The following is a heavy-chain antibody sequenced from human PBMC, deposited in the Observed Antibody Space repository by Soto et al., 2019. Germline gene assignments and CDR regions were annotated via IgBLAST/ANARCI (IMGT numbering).Heavy chain of an antibody. D-gene: IGHD3-22*01. CDR1: GGSISSGGYY. J-gene: IGHJ5*02. CDR3: ARAPFEDYDSSAYNSSDP. CDR2: IYYSGST. V-gene: IGHV4-31*03. Sequence: PSETLSLTCTVSGGSISSGGYYWSWIRQHPGKGLEWIGYIYYSGSTYYNPSLKSRVTISVDTSKNQFSLKLSSVTAADTAVYYCARAPFEDYDSSAYNSSDPWGQGPLVTVSS.